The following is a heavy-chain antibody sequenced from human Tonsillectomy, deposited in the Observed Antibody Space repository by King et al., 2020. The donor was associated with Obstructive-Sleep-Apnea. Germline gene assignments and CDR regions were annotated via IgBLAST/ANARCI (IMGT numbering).Heavy chain of an antibody. Sequence: HVQLQESGPGLVKPSQTLSLTCIVSGGSISSGGYYWSWIRQHPGKGLEWIGYIYYSGSTYYNPSLKSRVTISVDTSKNQFSLKLSSVTAADTAVYCCARGGGGSGNYWGQGTLVTVSS. J-gene: IGHJ4*02. CDR3: ARGGGGSGNY. CDR1: GGSISSGGYY. V-gene: IGHV4-31*03. CDR2: IYYSGST. D-gene: IGHD3-10*01.